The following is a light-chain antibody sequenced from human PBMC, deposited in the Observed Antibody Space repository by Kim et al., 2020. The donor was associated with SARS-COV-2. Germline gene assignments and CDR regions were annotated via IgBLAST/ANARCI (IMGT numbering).Light chain of an antibody. J-gene: IGLJ2*01. Sequence: QSALTQPASVSGSPGQSITISCTGTSSDVGAYNYVSWYQQHPGKAPKLMIFDVIDRPSGVSSRFSGSKSGNRASLTISGRQAEDEADYYCSSYSSTSHVLFGGGTQLTVL. CDR2: DVI. V-gene: IGLV2-14*03. CDR1: SSDVGAYNY. CDR3: SSYSSTSHVL.